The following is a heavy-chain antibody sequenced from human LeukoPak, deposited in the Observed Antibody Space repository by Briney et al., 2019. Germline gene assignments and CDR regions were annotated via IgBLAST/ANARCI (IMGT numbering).Heavy chain of an antibody. V-gene: IGHV1-2*02. D-gene: IGHD3-10*01. Sequence: ASVKVSCKASGYTFTGYYMHWVRQAPGQGLEWMGWINPNSGGTNYAQKFQGRVTMTRDTSISTAYMELSRLRSDDTAVYYCARVFSLFYYGSGSYYMDVWGKGTTVTISS. CDR2: INPNSGGT. J-gene: IGHJ6*03. CDR1: GYTFTGYY. CDR3: ARVFSLFYYGSGSYYMDV.